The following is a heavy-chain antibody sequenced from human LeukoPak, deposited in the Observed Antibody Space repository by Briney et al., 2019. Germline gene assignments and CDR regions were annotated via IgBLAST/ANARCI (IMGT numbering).Heavy chain of an antibody. Sequence: SETLSLTCTVSGGSISSYYWSWIRQPPGKGLEWIGYIYYSGSTNYNPSLKSRVTISVDTSKNQFSLKLSSVTAADTAVYYCARHNPTYCSGGSCYDLWGQGTLVTVSS. CDR3: ARHNPTYCSGGSCYDL. V-gene: IGHV4-59*08. CDR1: GGSISSYY. CDR2: IYYSGST. J-gene: IGHJ4*02. D-gene: IGHD2-15*01.